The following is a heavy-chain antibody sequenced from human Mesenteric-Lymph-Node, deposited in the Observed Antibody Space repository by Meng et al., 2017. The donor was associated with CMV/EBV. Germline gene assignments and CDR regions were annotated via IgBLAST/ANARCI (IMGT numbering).Heavy chain of an antibody. D-gene: IGHD1-7*01. Sequence: GESLKISCAASGLTFSSYAMSWVRQAPGKGLEWVSAISGSGGSTYYADSVKGRFTISRDNSKNTLYLQMNSLRAEDTAVYYCAKGAHHLNWNYAEYFQHWGQGTLVTVSS. V-gene: IGHV3-23*01. CDR1: GLTFSSYA. CDR3: AKGAHHLNWNYAEYFQH. CDR2: ISGSGGST. J-gene: IGHJ1*01.